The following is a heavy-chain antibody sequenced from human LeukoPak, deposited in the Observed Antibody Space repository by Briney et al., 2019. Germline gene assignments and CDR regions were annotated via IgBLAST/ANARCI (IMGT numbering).Heavy chain of an antibody. CDR1: GDSVSSNSVA. V-gene: IGHV6-1*01. CDR3: AREGFIAAADYYYGMDV. CDR2: TYYRPKWYN. J-gene: IGHJ6*02. Sequence: SQTPSLTCAISGDSVSSNSVAWNWIRQSPSRGLEWLGRTYYRPKWYNDYAVSVKSRITINPDTSKNQFSLQLNSVTPEDTAVYYCAREGFIAAADYYYGMDVWGQGTTVTVSS. D-gene: IGHD6-13*01.